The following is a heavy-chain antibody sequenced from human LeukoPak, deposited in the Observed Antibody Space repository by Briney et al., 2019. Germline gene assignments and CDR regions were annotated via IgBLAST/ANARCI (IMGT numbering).Heavy chain of an antibody. V-gene: IGHV3-23*01. CDR2: ISGSGGST. Sequence: GGSLRLSYAASGFTFSSYAMSWVRQAPGKGLEWVSAISGSGGSTYYADSVKGRFTISRDNSKNTLYLQMNSLRAEDTAVYYCAKDPLYGDYAEYFQHWGQGTLVTVSS. CDR1: GFTFSSYA. D-gene: IGHD4-17*01. J-gene: IGHJ1*01. CDR3: AKDPLYGDYAEYFQH.